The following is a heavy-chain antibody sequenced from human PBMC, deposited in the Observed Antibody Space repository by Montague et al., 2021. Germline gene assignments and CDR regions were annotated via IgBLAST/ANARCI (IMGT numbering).Heavy chain of an antibody. J-gene: IGHJ4*02. Sequence: SETLSLTCDIYVDSFTDYYWGRSRQTPGKGLEWIEETNHRGTTKSNPSLKTRVSLSLDTSKSQLSLTLQSVTAADTAVYYCVAIKWERQTRNYFEQWGPGILVSVSS. CDR2: TNHRGTT. V-gene: IGHV4-34*01. CDR3: VAIKWERQTRNYFEQ. CDR1: VDSFTDYY. D-gene: IGHD1-26*01.